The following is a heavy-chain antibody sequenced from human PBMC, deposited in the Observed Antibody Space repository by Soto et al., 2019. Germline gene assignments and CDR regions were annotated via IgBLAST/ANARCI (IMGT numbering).Heavy chain of an antibody. CDR1: GYTFTRNG. D-gene: IGHD3-22*01. V-gene: IGHV1-18*01. CDR3: VKDRDSNSWPSRDV. Sequence: QVHLVQSGAEVKKPGASMNVSCKTSGYTFTRNGISWVRQAPGQGLEWMGWISPNSGNTKYAQKLQGRVIMTTDTSTSTAYMELRSLRSDDTAVYYCVKDRDSNSWPSRDVWGPGTTVTVSS. CDR2: ISPNSGNT. J-gene: IGHJ6*02.